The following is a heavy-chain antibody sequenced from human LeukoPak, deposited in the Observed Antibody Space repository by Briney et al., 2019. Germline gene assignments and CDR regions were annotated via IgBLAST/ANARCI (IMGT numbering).Heavy chain of an antibody. CDR2: INPGGGNT. V-gene: IGHV1-46*01. D-gene: IGHD3-22*01. CDR3: ARGLYRISMIVVVPFDY. Sequence: ASVKVSCKASGYTFSSYYIHWLRQAPGQGLEWMGIINPGGGNTDYAQKFQGRVTMTRDASTSTVYMELSSLRFEDTAVYYCARGLYRISMIVVVPFDYWGQGTLVTVSS. J-gene: IGHJ4*02. CDR1: GYTFSSYY.